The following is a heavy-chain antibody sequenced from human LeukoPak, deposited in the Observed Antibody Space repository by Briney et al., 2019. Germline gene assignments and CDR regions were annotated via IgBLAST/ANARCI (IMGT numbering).Heavy chain of an antibody. Sequence: PSQTLSLTCAVSGVSISSGGYSWSWIRQPPGKGLEWIGYIYHSGSTYYNPSLKSRVTISVDRSKNQFSLKLSSVTAADTAVYYCASFFSSYGYDYWGQGTLVTVSS. J-gene: IGHJ4*02. CDR1: GVSISSGGYS. CDR3: ASFFSSYGYDY. CDR2: IYHSGST. V-gene: IGHV4-30-2*01. D-gene: IGHD5-18*01.